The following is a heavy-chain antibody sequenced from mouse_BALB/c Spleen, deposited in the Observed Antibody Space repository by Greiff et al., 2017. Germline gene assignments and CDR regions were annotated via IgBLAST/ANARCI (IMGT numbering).Heavy chain of an antibody. CDR2: ISSGGSYT. J-gene: IGHJ3*01. D-gene: IGHD4-1*01. CDR3: ARTDWGAPAY. V-gene: IGHV5-9-4*01. Sequence: EVKLVESGGGLVKPGGSLKLSCAASGFTFSSYAMSWVRQSPEKRLEWVAEISSGGSYTYYPDTVTGRFTISRDNAKNTLYLEMSSLRSEDTAMYYCARTDWGAPAYWGQGTLVTVSA. CDR1: GFTFSSYA.